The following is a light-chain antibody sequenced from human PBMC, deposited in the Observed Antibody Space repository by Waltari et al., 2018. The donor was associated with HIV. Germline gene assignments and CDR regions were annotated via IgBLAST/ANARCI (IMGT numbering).Light chain of an antibody. Sequence: QSALTQPASVSGSPRQSITISCTGTSSDVGGLNFVSWYQQHPGKAPQLMIYDVSNRPSGISNRFSGSKSGNTASLTISGLQAEDEADYYCSSYTSSSTYIFGTGTKVTVL. CDR3: SSYTSSSTYI. J-gene: IGLJ1*01. CDR2: DVS. V-gene: IGLV2-14*03. CDR1: SSDVGGLNF.